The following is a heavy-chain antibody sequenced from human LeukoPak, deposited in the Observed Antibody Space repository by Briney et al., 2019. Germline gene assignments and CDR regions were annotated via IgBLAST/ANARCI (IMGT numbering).Heavy chain of an antibody. D-gene: IGHD6-19*01. V-gene: IGHV4-38-2*02. CDR1: GYSISSGYY. CDR3: ARGGSSGWWEGAFDI. CDR2: IYHSGST. J-gene: IGHJ3*02. Sequence: PSETLSLTCTVSGYSISSGYYWGWIRQPPGKGLEWIGSIYHSGSTYYNPSLKSRVTISVDTSKNQFSLKLSSVTAADTAVYYCARGGSSGWWEGAFDIWGQGTMVTVSS.